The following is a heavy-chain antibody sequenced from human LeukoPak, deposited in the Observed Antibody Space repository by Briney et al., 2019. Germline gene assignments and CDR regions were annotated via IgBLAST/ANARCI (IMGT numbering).Heavy chain of an antibody. V-gene: IGHV3-7*03. CDR2: IKQDGSEK. J-gene: IGHJ1*01. D-gene: IGHD2-15*01. CDR1: GFTFSSYW. CDR3: AREEDHPKGAEYFQH. Sequence: GGSLRLSCAASGFTFSSYWMSWVRQAPGKGLEWVANIKQDGSEKYYVDSVKGRFTISRDNAKNSLYLQMNSLRAEDTAVYYCAREEDHPKGAEYFQHWGQGTLVTVSS.